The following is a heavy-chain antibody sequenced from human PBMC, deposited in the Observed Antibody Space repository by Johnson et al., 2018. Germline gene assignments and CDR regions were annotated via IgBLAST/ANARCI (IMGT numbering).Heavy chain of an antibody. V-gene: IGHV4-59*01. CDR1: GDSISSYY. CDR3: AGGDSSGYSAAFDI. J-gene: IGHJ3*02. Sequence: QVQLQESGPGVVKPTETLSLTCTVSGDSISSYYWSWIRQPPGKGLEWLGSVYYTGSPKYNHSLKMRVTISVDTSKNQFPLRLSAVTAADTALYYCAGGDSSGYSAAFDIWGQGTMVTVSS. CDR2: VYYTGSP. D-gene: IGHD3-22*01.